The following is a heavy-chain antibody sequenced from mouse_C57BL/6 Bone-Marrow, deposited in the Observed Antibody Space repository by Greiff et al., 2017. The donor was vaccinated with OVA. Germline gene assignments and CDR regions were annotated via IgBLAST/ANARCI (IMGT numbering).Heavy chain of an antibody. J-gene: IGHJ3*01. CDR1: GFNIKADY. D-gene: IGHD2-4*01. Sequence: VQLQQSGAELVRPGASVKLSCTASGFNIKADYMHWVKQRPEQGLEWIGWIDPENGDTEYASKFQGKATITADTSSNTAYLQLSSLTSEDTAVYYCTTDDYEFADWGQGTLVTVSA. CDR3: TTDDYEFAD. CDR2: IDPENGDT. V-gene: IGHV14-4*01.